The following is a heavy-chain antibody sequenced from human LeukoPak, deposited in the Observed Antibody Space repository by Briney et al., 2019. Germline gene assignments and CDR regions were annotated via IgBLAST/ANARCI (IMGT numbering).Heavy chain of an antibody. CDR3: AKDRGDCSGGSCYWGVKYYFDY. CDR1: GFTFSSYA. Sequence: PGGSLRLSCAASGFTFSSYAMSWVRQAPGNGLEWVSAISGSGGSTYYADSVKGRFTISRDNSKNTLYLQMNSLRAEDTAVYYCAKDRGDCSGGSCYWGVKYYFDYWGQGTLVTVSS. J-gene: IGHJ4*02. D-gene: IGHD2-15*01. CDR2: ISGSGGST. V-gene: IGHV3-23*01.